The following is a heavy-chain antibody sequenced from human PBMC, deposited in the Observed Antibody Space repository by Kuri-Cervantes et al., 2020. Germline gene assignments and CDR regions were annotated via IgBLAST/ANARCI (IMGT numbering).Heavy chain of an antibody. D-gene: IGHD6-19*01. J-gene: IGHJ5*02. CDR1: GYTFTSYA. CDR3: ARVPMVGGWSQTLGWFDP. CDR2: INPNSGGT. Sequence: ASVKVSCKASGYTFTSYAMHWVRQAPGQGLEWMGWINPNSGGTKYAQKFQGRVTMTRDTSISTAYMELSRLRSDDTAVYYCARVPMVGGWSQTLGWFDPWGQGTLVTVSS. V-gene: IGHV1-2*02.